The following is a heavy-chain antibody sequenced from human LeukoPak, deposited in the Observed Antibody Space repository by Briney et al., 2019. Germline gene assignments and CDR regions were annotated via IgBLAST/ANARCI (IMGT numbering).Heavy chain of an antibody. D-gene: IGHD1-20*01. J-gene: IGHJ6*02. Sequence: SETLSLTCTVSGGSITRFYWSWVRQPPGKELEWIGYVFYSGTTNYNPSLKSRVTISIDTSKNQFSLRLSSVTAADTAVYYCVRDPYNWNDEYYYCMDVWGQGTTVTVSS. CDR3: VRDPYNWNDEYYYCMDV. CDR1: GGSITRFY. V-gene: IGHV4-59*01. CDR2: VFYSGTT.